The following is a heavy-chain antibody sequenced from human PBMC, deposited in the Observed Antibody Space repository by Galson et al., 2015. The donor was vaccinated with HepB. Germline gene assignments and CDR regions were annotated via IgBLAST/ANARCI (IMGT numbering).Heavy chain of an antibody. Sequence: SLRLSCAGFGFTFENYAMHWVRQAPGKGLEWVSVSDISWNSDDTNYADSVKGRFTISRDNAKNSLYLRMNSLRTEDTAFYYCAKQSRTDRRLDYWGQGTLVTVSP. V-gene: IGHV3-9*01. CDR2: ISWNSDDT. CDR3: AKQSRTDRRLDY. D-gene: IGHD3/OR15-3a*01. J-gene: IGHJ4*02. CDR1: GFTFENYA.